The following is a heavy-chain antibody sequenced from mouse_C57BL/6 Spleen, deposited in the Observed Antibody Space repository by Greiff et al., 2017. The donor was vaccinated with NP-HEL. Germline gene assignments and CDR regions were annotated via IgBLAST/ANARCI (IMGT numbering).Heavy chain of an antibody. CDR1: GYTFTSYW. CDR2: IHPNSGST. CDR3: ANPSDYYYGSSLFAY. J-gene: IGHJ3*01. Sequence: QVQLQQPGAELVKPGASVKLSCKASGYTFTSYWMHWVKQRPGQGLEWIGMIHPNSGSTNYNEKFKSKATLTVDKSSSTAYMQLSSLTSEDSAVYYCANPSDYYYGSSLFAYWGQGTLVTVSA. V-gene: IGHV1-64*01. D-gene: IGHD1-1*01.